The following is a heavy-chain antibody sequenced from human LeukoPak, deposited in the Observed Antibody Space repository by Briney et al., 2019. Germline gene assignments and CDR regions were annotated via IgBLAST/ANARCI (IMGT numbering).Heavy chain of an antibody. CDR1: GGTFSSYA. CDR2: IIPILGIA. Sequence: ASVKVSCKASGGTFSSYAISWVRQAPGQGLEWMGRIIPILGIANYAQKFQGRVTITADKSTSTAYMELSSLRSEDTAVYYCARDGTYYYGSGSPSGVGWFDPWGQGTLVTVSS. J-gene: IGHJ5*02. CDR3: ARDGTYYYGSGSPSGVGWFDP. D-gene: IGHD3-10*01. V-gene: IGHV1-69*04.